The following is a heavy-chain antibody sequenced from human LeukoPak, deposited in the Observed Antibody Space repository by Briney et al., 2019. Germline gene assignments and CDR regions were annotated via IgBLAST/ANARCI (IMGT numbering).Heavy chain of an antibody. D-gene: IGHD3-10*01. J-gene: IGHJ6*03. Sequence: PGGSLRLSCAASGFTFSSYEMNWVRQAPGKGLEWVSYISSSGSTIYYADSVKGRFTISRDNAKNSLYLQMNSLRAEDTAVYYCARITYYYGSGSYPTPYYYMDVWGKGTTVTISS. CDR1: GFTFSSYE. CDR3: ARITYYYGSGSYPTPYYYMDV. CDR2: ISSSGSTI. V-gene: IGHV3-48*03.